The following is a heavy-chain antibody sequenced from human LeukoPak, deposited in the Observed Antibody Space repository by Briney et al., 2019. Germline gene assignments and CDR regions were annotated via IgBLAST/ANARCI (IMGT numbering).Heavy chain of an antibody. CDR3: ARHTYARPFDS. V-gene: IGHV4-59*08. D-gene: IGHD6-6*01. J-gene: IGHJ4*02. CDR1: GGSISGSY. Sequence: SETLPLTCTVSGGSISGSYWSWIRQPPGKGLEWIGYICYSGDSNYNPSLKSRATISLDTSKNQFSLKVSSVTAADTAIYYCARHTYARPFDSWGQGTLVTVSS. CDR2: ICYSGDS.